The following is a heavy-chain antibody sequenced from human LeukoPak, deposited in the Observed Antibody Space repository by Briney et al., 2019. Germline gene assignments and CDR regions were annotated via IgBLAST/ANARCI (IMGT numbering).Heavy chain of an antibody. CDR2: INHSGST. J-gene: IGHJ5*02. D-gene: IGHD4-4*01. V-gene: IGHV4-34*01. CDR1: GGSFSGYY. CDR3: ARSGYSNYAWSPINNWFDP. Sequence: SETLPLTCAVYGGSFSGYYWSWIRQPPGKGLEWIGEINHSGSTNYNPSLKSRVTISVDRSRNQFSLKLSSVTAADTAVYYCARSGYSNYAWSPINNWFDPWGQGTLVTVPS.